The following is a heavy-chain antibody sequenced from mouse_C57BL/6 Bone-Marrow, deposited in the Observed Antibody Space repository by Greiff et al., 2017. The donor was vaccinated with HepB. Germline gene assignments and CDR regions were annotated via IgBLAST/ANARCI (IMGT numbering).Heavy chain of an antibody. J-gene: IGHJ4*01. CDR1: GYTFTSYG. Sequence: QVQLQQSGAELARPGASVKLSCKASGYTFTSYGISWVKQRTGQGLEWIGEIYPRSGNTYYNEKLKGKATLTGDKSSSTAYMELRSLTSEDSAVYFCAREGTYAMDYWGQGTSVTVSS. D-gene: IGHD3-3*01. CDR2: IYPRSGNT. CDR3: AREGTYAMDY. V-gene: IGHV1-81*01.